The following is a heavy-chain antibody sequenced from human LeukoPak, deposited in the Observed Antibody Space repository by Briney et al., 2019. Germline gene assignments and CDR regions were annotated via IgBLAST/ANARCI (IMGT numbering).Heavy chain of an antibody. CDR2: ISSSGSNT. J-gene: IGHJ4*02. D-gene: IGHD6-19*01. Sequence: GGSLRLSCAASGFTFNTYAMSWVRQAPGKGLEWVSAISSSGSNTYYADSVKGRFTISRDNSKNTLYLQMNSLRAEDTAVYYCAKGSRDSSGWYRDYWGQGTLVTVSS. CDR3: AKGSRDSSGWYRDY. V-gene: IGHV3-23*01. CDR1: GFTFNTYA.